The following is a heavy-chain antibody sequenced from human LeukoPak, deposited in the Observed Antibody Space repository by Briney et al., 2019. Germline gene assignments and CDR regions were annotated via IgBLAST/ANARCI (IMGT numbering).Heavy chain of an antibody. D-gene: IGHD6-13*01. V-gene: IGHV3-48*01. CDR2: ISSSSSTI. J-gene: IGHJ4*02. CDR1: GFTFSSYS. CDR3: ARDARIAAAGTTFDY. Sequence: GGSLRLSCAASGFTFSSYSMNWVRQAPGKGLEWVSYISSSSSTIYYADSVKGRFTISRDNAKNSLYLQMNSLRAEDTAVYYCARDARIAAAGTTFDYWGQGTLVTVSS.